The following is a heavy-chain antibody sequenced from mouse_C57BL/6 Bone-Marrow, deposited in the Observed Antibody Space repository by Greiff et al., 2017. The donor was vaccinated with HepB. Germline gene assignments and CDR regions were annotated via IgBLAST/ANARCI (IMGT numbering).Heavy chain of an antibody. Sequence: VESGGGLVQPGGSLKLSCAASGFTFSDYYMYWVRQTPEKRLEWVAYISNGGGSTYYPDTVKGRFTISRDNAKNTLYLQMSRLKSEDTAMYYCARRGSYYFDYWGQGTTLTVSS. CDR2: ISNGGGST. V-gene: IGHV5-12*01. J-gene: IGHJ2*01. CDR1: GFTFSDYY. CDR3: ARRGSYYFDY. D-gene: IGHD3-1*01.